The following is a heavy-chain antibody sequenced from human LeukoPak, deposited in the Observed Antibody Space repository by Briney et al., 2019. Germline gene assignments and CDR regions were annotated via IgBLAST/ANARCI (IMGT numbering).Heavy chain of an antibody. D-gene: IGHD2-2*01. CDR1: GGPISSGSYY. CDR3: ARVAMSLNYYYYYMDV. CDR2: IYTSGST. Sequence: PSETLSLTCTVSGGPISSGSYYWSWIRQPAGKGLEWIGRIYTSGSTNYNPSLKSRVTISVDTSKNQFSLKLSSVTAADTAVYYCARVAMSLNYYYYYMDVWGKGTTVTISS. J-gene: IGHJ6*03. V-gene: IGHV4-61*02.